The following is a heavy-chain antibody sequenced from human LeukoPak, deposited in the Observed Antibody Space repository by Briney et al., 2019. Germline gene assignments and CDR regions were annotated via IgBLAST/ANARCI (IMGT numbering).Heavy chain of an antibody. V-gene: IGHV3-53*01. CDR1: GFTVSSNY. D-gene: IGHD6-13*01. Sequence: PGGSLRLSCAASGFTVSSNYMSWVRQAPGKGLEWVSVIYSGGSTYYADSVKGRFTISRDNSKNTLYLQMNSLRAEDTAVYYCARDLGSSWYLNWGQGTLVTVSS. CDR2: IYSGGST. CDR3: ARDLGSSWYLN. J-gene: IGHJ4*02.